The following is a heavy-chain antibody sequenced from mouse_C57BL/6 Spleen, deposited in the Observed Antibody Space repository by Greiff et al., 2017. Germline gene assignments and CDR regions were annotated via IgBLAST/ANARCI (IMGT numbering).Heavy chain of an antibody. J-gene: IGHJ2*01. Sequence: VKLQQPGAELVKPGASVKMSCKASGYTFTSYWITWVKQRPGQGLEWIGDIYPGSGSTNYNEKFKSKATLTVDTSSSTAYMQLSSLTSEDSAVYYCSRGITTVVEGPFDYWGQGTTLTVSS. V-gene: IGHV1-55*01. D-gene: IGHD1-1*01. CDR3: SRGITTVVEGPFDY. CDR1: GYTFTSYW. CDR2: IYPGSGST.